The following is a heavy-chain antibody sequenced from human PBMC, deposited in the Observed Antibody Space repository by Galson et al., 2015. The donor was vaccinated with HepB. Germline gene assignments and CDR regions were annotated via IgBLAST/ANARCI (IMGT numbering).Heavy chain of an antibody. V-gene: IGHV1-69*13. CDR1: GGTFSSYA. J-gene: IGHJ5*02. D-gene: IGHD2-2*01. CDR2: IIPIFGTV. Sequence: SVKVSCKASGGTFSSYAISWVRQAPGQGLEWMGGIIPIFGTVNYAQKFQGRVTITADESTSTAYMELSSLRSEDTAVYYCARARSWVVVPAEGNWFDPWGQGTLVTVSS. CDR3: ARARSWVVVPAEGNWFDP.